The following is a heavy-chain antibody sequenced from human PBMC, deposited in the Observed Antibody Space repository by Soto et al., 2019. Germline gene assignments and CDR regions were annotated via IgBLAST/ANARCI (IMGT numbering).Heavy chain of an antibody. CDR1: GYSFTSYW. V-gene: IGHV5-51*01. J-gene: IGHJ4*02. Sequence: PGESLKISCQGSGYSFTSYWIGWVRQMPGKGLEWMGIIYPGDSDTRYSPSFQGQVTISADKSISTAYLQWSSLKASDTAMYYCARRGVGGVRYFDWYLDYWGQGTLVTVSS. CDR2: IYPGDSDT. D-gene: IGHD3-9*01. CDR3: ARRGVGGVRYFDWYLDY.